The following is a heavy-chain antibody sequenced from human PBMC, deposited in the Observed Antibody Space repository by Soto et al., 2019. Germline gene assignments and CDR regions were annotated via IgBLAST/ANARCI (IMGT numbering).Heavy chain of an antibody. Sequence: QVQLVESGGGVVQPGRSLRLSCAASGLTFRNYGMHWVRQAPAKGQEWVALVWYDGGNKNYVDSVKGRFTISRDNSKNTLYLQMNSLRDEDTAVYYCVRAAGYSGNDYVYYYGMDVWGQGTTVTVSS. CDR2: VWYDGGNK. D-gene: IGHD5-12*01. V-gene: IGHV3-33*01. CDR3: VRAAGYSGNDYVYYYGMDV. CDR1: GLTFRNYG. J-gene: IGHJ6*02.